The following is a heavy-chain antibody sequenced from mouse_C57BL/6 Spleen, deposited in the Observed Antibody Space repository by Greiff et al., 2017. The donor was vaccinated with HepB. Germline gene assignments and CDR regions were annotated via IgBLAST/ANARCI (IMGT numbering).Heavy chain of an antibody. CDR3: TRGLYDYDGFAY. D-gene: IGHD2-4*01. CDR2: ISSGGDYI. CDR1: GFTFSSYA. J-gene: IGHJ3*01. Sequence: EVKVVESGEGLVKPGGSLKLSCAASGFTFSSYAMSWVRQTPEKRLEWVAYISSGGDYIYYADTVKGRFTISRDNARNTLYLQMSSLKSEDTAMYYCTRGLYDYDGFAYWGQGTLVTVSA. V-gene: IGHV5-9-1*02.